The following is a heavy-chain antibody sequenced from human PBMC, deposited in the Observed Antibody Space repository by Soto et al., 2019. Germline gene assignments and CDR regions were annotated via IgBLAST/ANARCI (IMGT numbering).Heavy chain of an antibody. CDR2: IYYSGST. CDR1: GGSISSYY. Sequence: SETLSLTCTVSGGSISSYYWSWIRRPPGKGLEWIGYIYYSGSTNYNPSLKSRVTISVDTSKNQFSLKLSSVTAADTAVYYCAREVPVGYCSGGSCYSSSWFDPWGQGTLVTVSS. D-gene: IGHD2-15*01. J-gene: IGHJ5*02. CDR3: AREVPVGYCSGGSCYSSSWFDP. V-gene: IGHV4-59*01.